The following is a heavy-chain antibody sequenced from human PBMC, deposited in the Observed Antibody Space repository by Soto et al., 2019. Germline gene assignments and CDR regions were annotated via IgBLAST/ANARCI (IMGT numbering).Heavy chain of an antibody. J-gene: IGHJ3*02. CDR3: ARGLRESSADAFDI. D-gene: IGHD4-17*01. V-gene: IGHV4-31*03. CDR2: IYYSGST. Sequence: QVQLQESGPGLVKPSQTLSLTCTVSGGSISSGGYYWSWIRQHPGKGLGWIGYIYYSGSTYYNPSLKSRVTISVDTSKNQFSLKLSSVTAADTAVYYCARGLRESSADAFDIWGQGTMVTVSS. CDR1: GGSISSGGYY.